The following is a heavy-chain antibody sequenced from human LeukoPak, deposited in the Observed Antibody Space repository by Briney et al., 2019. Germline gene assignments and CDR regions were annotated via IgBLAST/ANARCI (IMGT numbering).Heavy chain of an antibody. V-gene: IGHV4-39*07. CDR1: GGSISSSSYY. J-gene: IGHJ2*01. Sequence: SSETLSLTCTVSGGSISSSSYYWGWIRQPPGKGLEWIGSIYYSGSTYYNPSLKSRVTISVDTSKNQFSLKLSSVTAADTAVYYCARPNPDPALIDWYFDLWGRGTLVTVSS. CDR2: IYYSGST. CDR3: ARPNPDPALIDWYFDL. D-gene: IGHD3-22*01.